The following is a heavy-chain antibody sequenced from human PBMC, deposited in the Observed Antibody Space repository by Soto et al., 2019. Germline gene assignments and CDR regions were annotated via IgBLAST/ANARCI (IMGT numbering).Heavy chain of an antibody. CDR2: MNPSSGNT. V-gene: IGHV1-8*01. D-gene: IGHD4-17*01. Sequence: QVQLVQSGAEVKKPGASVKVSCKASGYTFTSYDINWVRQATGQGLEWMGWMNPSSGNTGYAQKFQGRVTMTRNTSISTAYMELSTLGSEDTAVYYCARAVSSYGHDAFDIWGQGTMVTVSS. CDR3: ARAVSSYGHDAFDI. J-gene: IGHJ3*02. CDR1: GYTFTSYD.